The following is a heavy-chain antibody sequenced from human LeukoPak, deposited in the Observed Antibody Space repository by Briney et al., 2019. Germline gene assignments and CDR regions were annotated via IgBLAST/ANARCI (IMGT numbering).Heavy chain of an antibody. Sequence: GGSLRLSCAASGFTFSSYSMNWVRQAPGKGLEWVSSISSSSSYIYYADSVKGRFTISRDNAKNSLYLQMNSLRAEDTAVYYCARDLGVLRSLKGMAFDIWGQGTMVTVSS. J-gene: IGHJ3*02. D-gene: IGHD3-3*01. CDR2: ISSSSSYI. CDR3: ARDLGVLRSLKGMAFDI. CDR1: GFTFSSYS. V-gene: IGHV3-21*01.